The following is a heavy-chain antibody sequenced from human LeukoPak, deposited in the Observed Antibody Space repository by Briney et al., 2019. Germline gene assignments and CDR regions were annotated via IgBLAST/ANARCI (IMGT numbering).Heavy chain of an antibody. J-gene: IGHJ4*02. V-gene: IGHV4-34*01. CDR3: ARGLGKIAL. CDR2: INHSGST. CDR1: GGSFSGYY. D-gene: IGHD6-13*01. Sequence: PSETLSLTCAVYGGSFSGYYWSWIRQPPGKGLEWIGEINHSGSTNYNPSLKSRVTISLDTSKNQFSLRLSSVTAADTAVYYCARGLGKIALWGQGTLVTVSS.